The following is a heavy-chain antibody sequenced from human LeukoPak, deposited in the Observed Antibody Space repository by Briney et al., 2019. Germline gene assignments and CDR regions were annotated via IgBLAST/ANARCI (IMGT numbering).Heavy chain of an antibody. CDR3: ARSGYQLLTRLFDY. CDR2: INAGNGNT. Sequence: ASVKVSCKASGYTFTSYAMHWVRQAPGQRLEWMGWINAGNGNTKYSQKFQGRVTITRDTSASTAYMELSSLRSEDAAVYYCARSGYQLLTRLFDYWGQGTLVTVSS. V-gene: IGHV1-3*01. CDR1: GYTFTSYA. D-gene: IGHD2-2*01. J-gene: IGHJ4*02.